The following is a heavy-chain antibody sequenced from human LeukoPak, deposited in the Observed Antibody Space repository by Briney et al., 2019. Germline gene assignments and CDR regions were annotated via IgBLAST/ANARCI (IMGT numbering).Heavy chain of an antibody. Sequence: SETLSLTCTVSGVSISSGGYYWSWIRQPPGKGLEWIGYIYHSGSTYYNPSLKSRVTISVDRSKNQFSLKLSSVTAADTAVYYCARDGVDYSNNNYWGQGTLVTVSS. D-gene: IGHD4-11*01. J-gene: IGHJ4*02. CDR3: ARDGVDYSNNNY. CDR1: GVSISSGGYY. CDR2: IYHSGST. V-gene: IGHV4-30-2*01.